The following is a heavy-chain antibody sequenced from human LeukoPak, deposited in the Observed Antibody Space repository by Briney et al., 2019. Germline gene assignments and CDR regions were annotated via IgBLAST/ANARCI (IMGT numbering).Heavy chain of an antibody. CDR1: GFTVTNSC. D-gene: IGHD1-26*01. V-gene: IGHV3-7*01. CDR2: IKQDGSTK. J-gene: IGHJ4*02. CDR3: TRDTDGSLDY. Sequence: GGPLSLFCAASGFTVTNSCMAWVPQAPGKAREWVANIKQDGSTKHYADSLKGRFTISRDNPKNSLYLQMNNLRADDTAVYYCTRDTDGSLDYWGQGILVTVAS.